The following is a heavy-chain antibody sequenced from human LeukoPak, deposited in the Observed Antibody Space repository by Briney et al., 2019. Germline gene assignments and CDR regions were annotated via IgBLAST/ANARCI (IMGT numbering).Heavy chain of an antibody. J-gene: IGHJ5*02. V-gene: IGHV3-23*01. CDR3: AREHYYGSGSYGFNWFDP. D-gene: IGHD3-10*01. Sequence: PGGSLRLSCAASGFSISRYVMKWVRQAPGQGLEWVSGITDNGRTTYYAHSVKGRFTISRDNSKNTLYLQMNSLRAEDTAVYYCAREHYYGSGSYGFNWFDPWGQGTLVTVSS. CDR2: ITDNGRTT. CDR1: GFSISRYV.